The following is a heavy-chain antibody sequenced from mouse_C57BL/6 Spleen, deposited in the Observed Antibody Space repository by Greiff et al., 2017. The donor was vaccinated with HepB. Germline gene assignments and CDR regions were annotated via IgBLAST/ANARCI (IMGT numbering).Heavy chain of an antibody. CDR1: GYTFTSYW. V-gene: IGHV1-64*01. CDR3: ARRYGSSYFFDY. J-gene: IGHJ2*01. D-gene: IGHD1-1*01. Sequence: QVQLQQPGAELVKPGASVKLSCKASGYTFTSYWMHWVKQRPGQGLEWIGMIHPNSGSTNYNEKFKSKATLTVDKSSSTAYMQLSSLTSEDSAVYYCARRYGSSYFFDYWGQGTTLTVSS. CDR2: IHPNSGST.